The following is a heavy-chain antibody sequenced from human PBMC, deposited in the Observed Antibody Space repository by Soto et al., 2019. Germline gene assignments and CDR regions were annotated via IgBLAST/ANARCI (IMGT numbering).Heavy chain of an antibody. Sequence: QVQLVESGGGVVQPGRSLTLSCAASEFTFSSYGIHWVLQAPGKGLEWVAVISYDGSKKQYADSVKGRFTISRDNSKNTLHLQMNSLRAEDTAVYYCAKDTYYHDTTGYYVFDYWGQGTLVTVSS. D-gene: IGHD3-22*01. CDR2: ISYDGSKK. J-gene: IGHJ4*02. CDR3: AKDTYYHDTTGYYVFDY. V-gene: IGHV3-30*18. CDR1: EFTFSSYG.